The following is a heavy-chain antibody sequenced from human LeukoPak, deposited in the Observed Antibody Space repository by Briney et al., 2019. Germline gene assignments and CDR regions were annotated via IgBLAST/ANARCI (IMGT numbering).Heavy chain of an antibody. Sequence: GASVKVSCTASGYTFTSYGISWVRQAPGQGLEWMGWISAYNGNTNYAQKLQGRVTMTTDTSTSTAYMELRSLRSDDTAVYYCARGIPGYGDYVSYFDYWGQGTLVTVSS. CDR2: ISAYNGNT. CDR1: GYTFTSYG. V-gene: IGHV1-18*01. D-gene: IGHD4-17*01. J-gene: IGHJ4*02. CDR3: ARGIPGYGDYVSYFDY.